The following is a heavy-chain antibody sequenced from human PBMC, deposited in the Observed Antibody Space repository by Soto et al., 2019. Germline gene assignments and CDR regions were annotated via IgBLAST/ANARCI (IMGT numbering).Heavy chain of an antibody. J-gene: IGHJ5*02. CDR2: VYYNENT. CDR3: ARRERYYGSPGWFDP. D-gene: IGHD3-10*01. V-gene: IGHV4-39*01. CDR1: GGSISSFTYY. Sequence: QPQLQESGPGLVKPSETLSLTCSVSGGSISSFTYYWGWIRQPPGKGLEWIGTVYYNENTYYNPSLKSRVTITVDTAKNQFSLNLRSVTAADTAMYFCARRERYYGSPGWFDPWGPGTLVTVSS.